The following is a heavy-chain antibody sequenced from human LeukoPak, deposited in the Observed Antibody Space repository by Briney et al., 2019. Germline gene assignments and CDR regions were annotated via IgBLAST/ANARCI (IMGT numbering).Heavy chain of an antibody. D-gene: IGHD6-19*01. V-gene: IGHV3-48*04. CDR3: ARYLSSGWSYYFDY. CDR1: GFTFSSYA. CDR2: ISSSGSTI. J-gene: IGHJ4*02. Sequence: QTGGSLRLSCAASGFTFSSYAMHWVRRAPGKGLEWFSYISSSGSTIYYADSVKGRFTISRDNAKNSLYLQMNSLRAEDTAVYYCARYLSSGWSYYFDYWGQGTLVTVSS.